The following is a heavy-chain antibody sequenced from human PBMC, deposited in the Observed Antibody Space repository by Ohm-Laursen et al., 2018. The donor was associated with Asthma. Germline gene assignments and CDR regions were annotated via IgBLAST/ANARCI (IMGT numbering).Heavy chain of an antibody. CDR1: GFTFSSYA. CDR2: ISYDGSNK. V-gene: IGHV3-30-3*01. J-gene: IGHJ4*02. CDR3: AKNFEYSSMGTDY. Sequence: SLRLSCAAFGFTFSSYAMHWVRQAPGKGLEWVAVISYDGSNKYYADSVKGRFTISRDNSKNTLYLQMNSLRAEDTAVYYCAKNFEYSSMGTDYWGQGTLVTVSS. D-gene: IGHD6-6*01.